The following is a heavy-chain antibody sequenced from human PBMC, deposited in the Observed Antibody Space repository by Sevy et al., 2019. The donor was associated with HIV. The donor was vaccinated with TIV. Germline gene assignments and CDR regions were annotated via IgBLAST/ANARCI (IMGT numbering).Heavy chain of an antibody. J-gene: IGHJ4*02. CDR3: ASTSSSWYGIFDY. V-gene: IGHV5-51*01. CDR1: GYSFTSYW. Sequence: GESLKISCKGSGYSFTSYWIGWVRQMSGKGLEWMGIIYPGDSDTRYSPSFQGQVTISADKSISTAYLQWSSLKASDTAMYYCASTSSSWYGIFDYWGQGTLVTVSS. CDR2: IYPGDSDT. D-gene: IGHD6-13*01.